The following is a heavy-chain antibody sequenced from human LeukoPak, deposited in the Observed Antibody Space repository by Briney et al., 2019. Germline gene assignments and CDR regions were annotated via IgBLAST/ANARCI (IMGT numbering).Heavy chain of an antibody. J-gene: IGHJ3*02. Sequence: GGSLRLSCAASGFGFSTYGMHWVRQAPGKGLERVAMISYDGSNKYYADSVKGRFTISRDNSKNTLYLQMSSLRVEDTAVYYCAKTSVCSGGSCYYDGIDIWGQGTMVTVSS. CDR2: ISYDGSNK. CDR1: GFGFSTYG. V-gene: IGHV3-30*18. CDR3: AKTSVCSGGSCYYDGIDI. D-gene: IGHD2-15*01.